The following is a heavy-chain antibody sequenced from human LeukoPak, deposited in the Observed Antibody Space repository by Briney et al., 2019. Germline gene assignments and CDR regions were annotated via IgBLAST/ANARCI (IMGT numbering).Heavy chain of an antibody. CDR3: ARGHHDILTEYYFDY. J-gene: IGHJ4*02. CDR2: INHSGST. V-gene: IGHV4-34*01. Sequence: PSETLSLTCAVYGGSFSGYYWSWIRQPPGKGLEWIGEINHSGSTNYNPSLKSRVTISVDTSKNQFSLKLSSVTAADTAVYYCARGHHDILTEYYFDYWGQGTLVTVSS. D-gene: IGHD3-9*01. CDR1: GGSFSGYY.